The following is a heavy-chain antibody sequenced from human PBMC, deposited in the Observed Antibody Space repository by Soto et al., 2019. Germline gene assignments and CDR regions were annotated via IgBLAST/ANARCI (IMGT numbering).Heavy chain of an antibody. Sequence: EVQLVESGGGLVQPGGSLRLSCAASGFTFSNYEMSWVRQAPGKGLEWLSYISGGVSTTQHADAVKGRFTVSRDNAKNSLYLQMNSLRAEDTAVYYCAREARTYTESIRHLDYWGPGTLVTVSS. CDR1: GFTFSNYE. J-gene: IGHJ4*02. D-gene: IGHD2-2*02. V-gene: IGHV3-48*03. CDR3: AREARTYTESIRHLDY. CDR2: ISGGVSTT.